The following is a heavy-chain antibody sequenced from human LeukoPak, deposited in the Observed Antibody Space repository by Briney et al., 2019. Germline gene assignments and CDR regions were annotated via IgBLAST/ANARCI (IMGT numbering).Heavy chain of an antibody. CDR3: ARDGTTGTTFRFDP. D-gene: IGHD1-1*01. Sequence: ASAKVSCKASGYTFTTYVITWVRQAPGQGLEWMGWISAYNGKTNSAQKFQGRITMTTDTSTRTGYMEMRSLSSDDTAVYYCARDGTTGTTFRFDPWGQGTQVTVSS. V-gene: IGHV1-18*04. CDR2: ISAYNGKT. CDR1: GYTFTTYV. J-gene: IGHJ5*02.